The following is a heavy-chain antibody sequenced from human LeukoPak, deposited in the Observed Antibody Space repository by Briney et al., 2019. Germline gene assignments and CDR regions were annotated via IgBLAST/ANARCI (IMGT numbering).Heavy chain of an antibody. D-gene: IGHD5-12*01. J-gene: IGHJ4*02. V-gene: IGHV3-7*03. Sequence: GGSLRLSCAVSGFIFTSYWMSWVRQAPGKGLEWVANIKQDGSETYYVDSVKGRFTIPRDNLKNSLYLQMNNLRVEDTAVYYCARNRVFGGCDLRFLYFDYWGQGTLVTVST. CDR1: GFIFTSYW. CDR2: IKQDGSET. CDR3: ARNRVFGGCDLRFLYFDY.